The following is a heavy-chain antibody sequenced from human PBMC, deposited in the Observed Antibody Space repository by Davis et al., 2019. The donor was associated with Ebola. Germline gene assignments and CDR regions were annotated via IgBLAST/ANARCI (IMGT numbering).Heavy chain of an antibody. V-gene: IGHV4-39*07. CDR3: ARIGGYYYDSSGYYYGMDV. Sequence: MPSETLSLTCTVSGGSISSSSYYWGWIRQPPGKGLEWIGSIYYSGSTYYNPYLKSRVTISVDTSKNQFSLKLSSVTAADTAVYYCARIGGYYYDSSGYYYGMDVWGQGTTVTVSS. CDR1: GGSISSSSYY. D-gene: IGHD3-22*01. CDR2: IYYSGST. J-gene: IGHJ6*02.